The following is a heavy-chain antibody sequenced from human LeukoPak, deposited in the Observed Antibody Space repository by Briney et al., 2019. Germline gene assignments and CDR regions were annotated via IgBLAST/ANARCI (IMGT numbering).Heavy chain of an antibody. CDR3: ARDTSNSWLPSFDY. CDR2: VFYSGTT. V-gene: IGHV4-39*07. CDR1: SVSISTTTYY. Sequence: SETLSLTCTVSSVSISTTTYYWAWIRQSPGKGLEWIGSVFYSGTTYYNPSLKSRVTISLDTSKNQFSLKLNSVTAADTAIYYCARDTSNSWLPSFDYWGQGILVTVSS. D-gene: IGHD2-8*02. J-gene: IGHJ4*02.